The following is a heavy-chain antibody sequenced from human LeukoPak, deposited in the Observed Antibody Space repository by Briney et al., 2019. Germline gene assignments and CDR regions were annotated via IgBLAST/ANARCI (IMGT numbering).Heavy chain of an antibody. D-gene: IGHD3-9*01. CDR1: GYSFTSYW. CDR2: IYPGDSDT. V-gene: IGHV5-51*01. CDR3: ARRLGRYFDREGWFDP. Sequence: GESLKISCKGSGYSFTSYWIGWVRQMPGKGLEWMGIIYPGDSDTRYSPSFQGQVTISADKSISTAYLQWSSLKASDTAVYYCARRLGRYFDREGWFDPWGQGTLVTVSS. J-gene: IGHJ5*02.